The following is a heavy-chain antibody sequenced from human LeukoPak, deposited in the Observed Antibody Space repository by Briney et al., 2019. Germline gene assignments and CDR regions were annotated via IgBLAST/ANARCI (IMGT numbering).Heavy chain of an antibody. V-gene: IGHV3-7*03. CDR3: ARENKVRGVTYSFDY. Sequence: GGSLRLSCAASGFTFSSYWMSWVRQAPGKGLEWVANIKRDGSETYFMDSVKGRFTISRDNAKNSLFLQMVSLRAEDTAVYYCARENKVRGVTYSFDYWGQGTLVTVSS. J-gene: IGHJ4*02. D-gene: IGHD3-10*01. CDR1: GFTFSSYW. CDR2: IKRDGSET.